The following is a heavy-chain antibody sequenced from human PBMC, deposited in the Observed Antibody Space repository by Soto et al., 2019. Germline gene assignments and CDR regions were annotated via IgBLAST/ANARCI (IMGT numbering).Heavy chain of an antibody. CDR3: ARLLTEGATFREDAFDL. CDR1: RYTFTSHG. CDR2: ISTFNGKT. V-gene: IGHV1-18*01. J-gene: IGHJ3*01. D-gene: IGHD1-26*01. Sequence: QVQLVQSGGDVKTPGASVKVSCTSSRYTFTSHGIAWVRQAPGQGLEWMGWISTFNGKTDYAQKFQGRVTMTADTLTSTGHMELRSLRSDDTAVYYCARLLTEGATFREDAFDLWGQGTKVTVSS.